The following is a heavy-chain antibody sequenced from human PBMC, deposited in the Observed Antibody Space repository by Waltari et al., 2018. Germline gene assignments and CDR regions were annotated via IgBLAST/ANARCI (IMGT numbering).Heavy chain of an antibody. Sequence: QVQLVQSGAEVKKPGSSVMVSCKASGGTFSSYAISLVRQAPGQGLEWMGGIIPIFGTANYAQKFQGRVTITADESTSTAYMELSSLRSEDTAVYYCARSDLVVVPRGYFQHWGQGTLVTVSS. V-gene: IGHV1-69*01. J-gene: IGHJ1*01. CDR2: IIPIFGTA. D-gene: IGHD2-21*01. CDR1: GGTFSSYA. CDR3: ARSDLVVVPRGYFQH.